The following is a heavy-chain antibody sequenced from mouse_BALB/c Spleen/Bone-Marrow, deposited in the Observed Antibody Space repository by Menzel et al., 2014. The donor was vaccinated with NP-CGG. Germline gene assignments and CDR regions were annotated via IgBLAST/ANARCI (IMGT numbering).Heavy chain of an antibody. CDR2: IYPGNSDT. CDR1: GYSFTSYW. V-gene: IGHV1-5*01. J-gene: IGHJ2*01. CDR3: TREVYYGNPLDY. Sequence: VHVKQSGTVLARPGASVKMSCKASGYSFTSYWMHWVKQRPGQGLEWIGAIYPGNSDTSYNQKFKGKAKLTAVTSATTAYMELSSLTNEDSAVYFCTREVYYGNPLDYWGQGTTLTVSS. D-gene: IGHD2-1*01.